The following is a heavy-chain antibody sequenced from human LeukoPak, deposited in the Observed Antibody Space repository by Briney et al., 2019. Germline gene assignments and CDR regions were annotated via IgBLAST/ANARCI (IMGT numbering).Heavy chain of an antibody. CDR2: IWYDGSNK. Sequence: GGSLRLSCAASGFTFSSYGMHWVRQAPGKGLEWVAVIWYDGSNKYYADSVKGRFTISRDNSKNTLYLQMNGLRAEDTAVYYCARDAPKYSSGWCLGYWGQGTLVTVSS. J-gene: IGHJ4*02. V-gene: IGHV3-33*01. CDR3: ARDAPKYSSGWCLGY. D-gene: IGHD6-19*01. CDR1: GFTFSSYG.